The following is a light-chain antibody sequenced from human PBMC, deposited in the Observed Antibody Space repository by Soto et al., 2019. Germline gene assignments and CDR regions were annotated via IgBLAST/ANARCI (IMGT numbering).Light chain of an antibody. J-gene: IGKJ1*01. CDR2: KAS. CDR1: QTISSW. Sequence: DIQMTQSPSTLSGSVGDRVTIACRASQTISSWLAWYQQKPGKAPKLLIYKASTLKSGVPSRFSGSGSGTEFTLTISSLQPDDFATYYCQHYNSYSDAVGQGNNVDIX. CDR3: QHYNSYSDA. V-gene: IGKV1-5*03.